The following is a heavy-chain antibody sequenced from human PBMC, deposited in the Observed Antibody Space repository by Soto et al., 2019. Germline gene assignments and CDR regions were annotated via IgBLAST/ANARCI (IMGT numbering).Heavy chain of an antibody. J-gene: IGHJ6*02. CDR1: GGSISSGGYY. D-gene: IGHD5-18*01. Sequence: PSETLSLTCTVSGGSISSGGYYWSWIRRHPGKGLEWIGYIYYSGSTYYNPSLKSRVTISVDTSKNQFSLKLSSVTAADTAVYYCARGRGYSYGIRDYYYYYGMDVWGQGTTVTVSS. CDR2: IYYSGST. V-gene: IGHV4-31*03. CDR3: ARGRGYSYGIRDYYYYYGMDV.